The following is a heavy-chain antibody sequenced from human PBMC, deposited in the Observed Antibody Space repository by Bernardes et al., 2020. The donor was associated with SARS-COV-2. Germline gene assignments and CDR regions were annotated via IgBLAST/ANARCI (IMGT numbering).Heavy chain of an antibody. CDR2: LTTRSRTL. J-gene: IGHJ4*02. V-gene: IGHV3-48*02. Sequence: VGPLLLSCAASGFTFRDSNMYWVRQAPGPGLAWVSYLTTRSRTLYYADSVKGRFTISRDNAKNSLYLQMNSLRDADTAVYYCARGGRAALAGSLDYWGKGTLVNVSS. CDR1: GFTFRDSN. CDR3: ARGGRAALAGSLDY. D-gene: IGHD6-19*01.